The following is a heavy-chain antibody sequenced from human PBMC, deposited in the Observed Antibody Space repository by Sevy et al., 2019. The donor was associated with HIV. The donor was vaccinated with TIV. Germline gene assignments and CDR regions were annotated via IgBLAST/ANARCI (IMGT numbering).Heavy chain of an antibody. J-gene: IGHJ4*02. CDR2: VSANNGDT. CDR3: ARAYCSGGSCYSLAY. D-gene: IGHD2-15*01. Sequence: ASVKVSCKASGYTFTSYRIYWVRQAPGQGLEWMGWVSANNGDTNYVQKVKGRVAMTTDTSTRTAYRELRSLTSDDTAVYYCARAYCSGGSCYSLAYWGQGSLVTVSS. V-gene: IGHV1-18*01. CDR1: GYTFTSYR.